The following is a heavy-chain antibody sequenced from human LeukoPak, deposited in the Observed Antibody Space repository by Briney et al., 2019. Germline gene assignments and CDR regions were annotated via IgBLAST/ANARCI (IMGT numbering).Heavy chain of an antibody. CDR2: IYYSGST. Sequence: PSETLSLTCTVSGGSISSGDYYWSWIRQPPGKGLGWIGYIYYSGSTYYNPSLKSRVTISVDTSKNQFSLKLSSVTAADTAVYYCARFYCSSTSCLFDYWGQGTLVTVSS. CDR3: ARFYCSSTSCLFDY. J-gene: IGHJ4*02. D-gene: IGHD2-2*01. V-gene: IGHV4-30-4*01. CDR1: GGSISSGDYY.